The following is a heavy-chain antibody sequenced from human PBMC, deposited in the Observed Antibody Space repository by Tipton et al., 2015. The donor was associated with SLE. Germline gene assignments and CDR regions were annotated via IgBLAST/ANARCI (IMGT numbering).Heavy chain of an antibody. Sequence: TLSLTCAVYGGSFSGYYWNWIRQPPGKGLEWIGEINQSGSTNYNPSLKSRVTISVDTSKNQFSLKLSSVTAADTAVYYCARAVMVVSATNWFDPWGEGTLVSVSS. CDR2: INQSGST. CDR1: GGSFSGYY. J-gene: IGHJ5*02. D-gene: IGHD5/OR15-5a*01. CDR3: ARAVMVVSATNWFDP. V-gene: IGHV4-34*01.